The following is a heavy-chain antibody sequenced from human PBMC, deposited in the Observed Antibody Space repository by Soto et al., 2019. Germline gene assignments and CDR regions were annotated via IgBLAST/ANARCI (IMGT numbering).Heavy chain of an antibody. CDR3: ARGNYYYDSSGYYYDYSGNNWFDP. V-gene: IGHV4-31*03. CDR1: GGSIGSGGYY. CDR2: IYYSGST. D-gene: IGHD3-22*01. Sequence: SETLSLTCTVSGGSIGSGGYYWSWIRQHPGKGLEWIGYIYYSGSTYYNPSLKSRVTISVDTSKNQFSLKLSSVTAADTAVYYCARGNYYYDSSGYYYDYSGNNWFDPWGQGTLVTVSS. J-gene: IGHJ5*02.